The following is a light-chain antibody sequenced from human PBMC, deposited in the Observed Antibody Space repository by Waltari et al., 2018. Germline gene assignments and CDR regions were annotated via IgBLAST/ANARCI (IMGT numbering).Light chain of an antibody. J-gene: IGKJ5*01. CDR1: QGISRN. Sequence: IQLTQSPSSLSASVVDRVTLPCPARQGISRNLAWYQPKPGKAPKLLTSAASTLPSGVPSRFSASRSATDFTLTISSPQPEDCATDFCQQPNRYPITLRQATRPETK. V-gene: IGKV1-9*01. CDR3: QQPNRYPIT. CDR2: AAS.